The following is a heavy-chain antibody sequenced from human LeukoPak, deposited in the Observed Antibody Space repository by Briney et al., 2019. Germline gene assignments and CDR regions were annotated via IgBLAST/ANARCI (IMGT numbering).Heavy chain of an antibody. CDR3: ARDRMVRGVINGMDV. CDR1: GYTFTSYD. D-gene: IGHD3-10*01. V-gene: IGHV1-2*02. CDR2: INPNSGGT. Sequence: ASVKVSCKASGYTFTSYDINWVRQAPGQGLEWMGWINPNSGGTNYAQKFQGRVTMTRDTSISTAYMELSRLRSDDTAVYYCARDRMVRGVINGMDVWGQGTTVTASS. J-gene: IGHJ6*02.